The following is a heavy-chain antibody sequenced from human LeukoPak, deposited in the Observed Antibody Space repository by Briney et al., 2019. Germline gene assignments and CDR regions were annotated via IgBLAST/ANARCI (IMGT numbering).Heavy chain of an antibody. J-gene: IGHJ5*02. CDR1: GGSISSYY. V-gene: IGHV4-59*01. D-gene: IGHD6-13*01. CDR2: IYYSGST. Sequence: SETLSLTCTVSGGSISSYYWSWIRQPPGKGLEWIGYIYYSGSTNYNPSLKSRVTISVDTSKNQFSLKLSSVTAADTAVYYCARSGAIAAAGFLLGDPRVYNWFDPWGQGTLVTVSS. CDR3: ARSGAIAAAGFLLGDPRVYNWFDP.